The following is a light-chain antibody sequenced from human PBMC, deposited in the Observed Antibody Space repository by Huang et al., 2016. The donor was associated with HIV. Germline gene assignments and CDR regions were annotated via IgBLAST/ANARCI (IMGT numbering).Light chain of an antibody. CDR3: QQYHIYPWT. J-gene: IGKJ1*01. V-gene: IGKV1-8*01. Sequence: AIRITQSPSSLSASTGDRVTITCRASQDVSNYLAWYQQKPGRAPKLIIYSTSTLQSGVPSRFSGNGSATVFSLTITCLQSDDFATYYCQQYHIYPWTFGQGTKVEI. CDR2: STS. CDR1: QDVSNY.